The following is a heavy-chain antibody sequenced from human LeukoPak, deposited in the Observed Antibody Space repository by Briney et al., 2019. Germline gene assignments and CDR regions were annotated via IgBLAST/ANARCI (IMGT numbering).Heavy chain of an antibody. CDR2: ISGSGGET. J-gene: IGHJ2*01. V-gene: IGHV3-23*01. Sequence: HPGGPLRLPCAASGFTFSSYGMSWVRQTPEKGLEWVSTISGSGGETNYADSVKGRFTISRDNSKHTLYLQMSSLRAEDTAVYYCASGLAVTATTYWYFDLWGRGTLVTVSS. D-gene: IGHD2-21*02. CDR1: GFTFSSYG. CDR3: ASGLAVTATTYWYFDL.